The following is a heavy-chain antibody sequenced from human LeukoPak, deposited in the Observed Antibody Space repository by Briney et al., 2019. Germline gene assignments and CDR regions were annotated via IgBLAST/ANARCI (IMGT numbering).Heavy chain of an antibody. CDR2: IYYSGNT. V-gene: IGHV4-39*01. CDR3: ARHANIVVVPAAKAFDY. D-gene: IGHD2-2*01. J-gene: IGHJ4*02. CDR1: GGSISISSHY. Sequence: SETLSLTCTVSGGSISISSHYWGWIRQPPGKGLEWIGSIYYSGNTYYNPSLKSRVTISIDTSKNQFSLKLSSVTAADTAVYYCARHANIVVVPAAKAFDYWGQGTLVTVSS.